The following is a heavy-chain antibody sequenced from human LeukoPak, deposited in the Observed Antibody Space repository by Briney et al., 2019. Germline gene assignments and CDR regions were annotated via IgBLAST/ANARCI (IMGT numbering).Heavy chain of an antibody. CDR3: VRGGDDPDH. Sequence: GGSLRLSCAASGFTFSSYGMHWVRQAPGKGLEWVAFIRYDGSNKYYADSVKGRFTISRDNGKDTLYLQMNSLRAEDTALYYCVRGGDDPDHWGQGTLVTVSS. CDR2: IRYDGSNK. J-gene: IGHJ4*02. CDR1: GFTFSSYG. D-gene: IGHD3-16*01. V-gene: IGHV3-33*08.